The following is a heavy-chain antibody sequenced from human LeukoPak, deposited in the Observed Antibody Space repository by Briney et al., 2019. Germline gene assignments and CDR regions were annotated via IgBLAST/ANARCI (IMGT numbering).Heavy chain of an antibody. V-gene: IGHV3-21*01. D-gene: IGHD1-26*01. Sequence: GGSLRLSCAASGFTFSSYSMNWVRQAPGKGLEWVSSINSNSSDIYYADSVKGRFTISRDNAKNSLYLQMNSLRAEDTPVYYCARDRHPFEWELPCWYFDLWGHGTLVTVSS. CDR3: ARDRHPFEWELPCWYFDL. J-gene: IGHJ2*01. CDR2: INSNSSDI. CDR1: GFTFSSYS.